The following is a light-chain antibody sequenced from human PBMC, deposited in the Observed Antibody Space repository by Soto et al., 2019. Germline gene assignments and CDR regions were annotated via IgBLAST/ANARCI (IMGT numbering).Light chain of an antibody. CDR3: QHYNSYTWT. J-gene: IGKJ1*01. V-gene: IGKV3-15*01. CDR1: ETVATN. CDR2: GAS. Sequence: VMTQSPATLSVSPGERATLSCWASETVATNLAWYQQKPGQAPRLLISGASTRAAGISDRFRGSGSGTEFTLTISSLRSEDSATYYCQHYNSYTWTFGLGTKVDIK.